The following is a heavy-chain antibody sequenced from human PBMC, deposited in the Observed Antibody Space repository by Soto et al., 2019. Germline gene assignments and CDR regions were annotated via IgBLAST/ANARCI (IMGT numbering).Heavy chain of an antibody. CDR3: ARGIGDSYAFDI. J-gene: IGHJ3*02. V-gene: IGHV1-69*13. CDR2: IIPIFGTA. Sequence: ASVKVSCKASGGTFSSYAISWVRQAPGQGLEWMGGIIPIFGTANYAQKFQGRVTITADESTSTAYMELSSLRSEDTAVYYCARGIGDSYAFDIWGQGTMVTVSS. D-gene: IGHD2-15*01. CDR1: GGTFSSYA.